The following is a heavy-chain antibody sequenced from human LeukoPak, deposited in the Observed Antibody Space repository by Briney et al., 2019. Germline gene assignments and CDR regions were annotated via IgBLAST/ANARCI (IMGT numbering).Heavy chain of an antibody. J-gene: IGHJ5*02. V-gene: IGHV3-33*08. CDR3: ARSAGYSSSYRGSWFDP. CDR1: GFSFSSYA. CDR2: ISYDGTNK. Sequence: GGSLRLSCAASGFSFSSYAVNWVRQAPGKGLEWVALISYDGTNKYYADSVKGRFTISRDNSQNTVYLRMISLRAEDTAVYYCARSAGYSSSYRGSWFDPWGQGTPVTVSS. D-gene: IGHD6-13*01.